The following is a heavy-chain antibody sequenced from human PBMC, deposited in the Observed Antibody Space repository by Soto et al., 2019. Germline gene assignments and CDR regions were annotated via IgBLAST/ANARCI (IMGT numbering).Heavy chain of an antibody. CDR1: GGSFSGYY. V-gene: IGHV4-34*01. CDR2: INHSGST. J-gene: IGHJ2*01. CDR3: ARGADGYEWYLDL. D-gene: IGHD5-12*01. Sequence: QVQLQQWGAGLLKPSETLSLTCAVYGGSFSGYYWSWIRQPPGKGLEWIGEINHSGSTNYNPSLKSRVTISVDTSKNQFSLKLSSVTAADTAVYYCARGADGYEWYLDLWGRGTLVTVSS.